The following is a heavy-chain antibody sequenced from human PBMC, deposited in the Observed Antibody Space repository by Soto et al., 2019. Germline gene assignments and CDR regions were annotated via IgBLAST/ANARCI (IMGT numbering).Heavy chain of an antibody. Sequence: QGQLVQSGTEVRKPGASVKVSCKASGYTFSSNGISWVRQAPGQGPEWMGWISTYNGNANYAQKFRGRVTMTTDTSTSTAYMELRSLRSDDTAVYYCARDRGILNYYYYYGMDVWGQGTTVTVSS. CDR1: GYTFSSNG. J-gene: IGHJ6*02. CDR3: ARDRGILNYYYYYGMDV. CDR2: ISTYNGNA. V-gene: IGHV1-18*01. D-gene: IGHD1-20*01.